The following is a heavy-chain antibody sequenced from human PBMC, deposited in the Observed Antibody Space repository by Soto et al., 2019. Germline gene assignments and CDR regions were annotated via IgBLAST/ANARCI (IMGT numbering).Heavy chain of an antibody. CDR3: AGGRPNSGYYGGGAFNI. J-gene: IGHJ3*02. CDR2: IIPIFGTA. CDR1: GGTFSSYA. V-gene: IGHV1-69*06. Sequence: SVKVSCKASGGTFSSYAISWVRQAPGQGLEWMGGIIPIFGTANYAQKFQGRVTITAXXXXSXXXMXLXSLRSEDTAVYYCAGGRPNSGYYGGGAFNIWG. D-gene: IGHD3-22*01.